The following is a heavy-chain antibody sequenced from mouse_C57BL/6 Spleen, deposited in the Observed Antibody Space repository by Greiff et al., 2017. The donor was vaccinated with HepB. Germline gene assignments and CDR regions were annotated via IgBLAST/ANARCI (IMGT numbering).Heavy chain of an antibody. J-gene: IGHJ2*01. CDR1: GYTFTSYG. D-gene: IGHD1-1*01. V-gene: IGHV1-58*01. CDR2: IYIGNGYT. Sequence: LMGPGSSVKMSCKTSGYTFTSYGINWVKQRPGQGLEWIGYIYIGNGYTEYNEKFKGKATLTSDTSSSTAYMQLSSLTSEDSAIYFCARRRGSSSYYFDYWGQGTTLTVSS. CDR3: ARRRGSSSYYFDY.